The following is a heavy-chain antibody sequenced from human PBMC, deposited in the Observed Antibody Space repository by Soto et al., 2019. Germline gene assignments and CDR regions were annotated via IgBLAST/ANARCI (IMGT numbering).Heavy chain of an antibody. J-gene: IGHJ6*02. CDR2: IIPIFGTA. D-gene: IGHD2-2*02. CDR3: ARGDIVVVPAAIRARYYYYGMDV. V-gene: IGHV1-69*13. CDR1: GGTFSSYA. Sequence: SVKVSCKASGGTFSSYAISWVRQAPGQGLEWMGGIIPIFGTANCAQKFQGRVTITADESTSTAYMELSSLRSEDTAVYYSARGDIVVVPAAIRARYYYYGMDVWGQGTTVIVSS.